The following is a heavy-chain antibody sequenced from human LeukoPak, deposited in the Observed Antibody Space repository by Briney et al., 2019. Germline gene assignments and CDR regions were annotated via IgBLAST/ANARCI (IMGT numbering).Heavy chain of an antibody. CDR1: GLTFSGYA. J-gene: IGHJ4*02. CDR3: ARGHDYGGAWYYFDC. Sequence: GGSLRLSCAASGLTFSGYAMHWVRQAPGKGLEWLAVISYDGSNKYYADSVKGRFTISRDNSKNTVYLQMNSLRAEDTAVYYCARGHDYGGAWYYFDCWGQGTLVTVSS. D-gene: IGHD4-23*01. V-gene: IGHV3-30*14. CDR2: ISYDGSNK.